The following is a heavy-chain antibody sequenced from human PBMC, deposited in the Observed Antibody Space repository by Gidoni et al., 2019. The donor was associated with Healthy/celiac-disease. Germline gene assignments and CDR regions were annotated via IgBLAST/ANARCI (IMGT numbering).Heavy chain of an antibody. CDR2: ISSSSSYI. CDR3: ARQGVIIRYFDY. CDR1: GFPFSSYS. J-gene: IGHJ4*02. Sequence: EVQLVESGGGLVKPGGSLRLSCAASGFPFSSYSMNWVRQAPGKGLEWVSSISSSSSYIYYADSVKGRFTIARDNAKNSLYLQMNSLRAEDTAVYYCARQGVIIRYFDYWGQGTLVTVSS. D-gene: IGHD3-10*01. V-gene: IGHV3-21*01.